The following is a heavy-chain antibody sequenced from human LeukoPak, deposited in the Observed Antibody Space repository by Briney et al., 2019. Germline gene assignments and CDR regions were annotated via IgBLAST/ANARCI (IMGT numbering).Heavy chain of an antibody. D-gene: IGHD1-26*01. CDR3: ARDWSSGSYYGAFDI. Sequence: SVKVSCKASGGTFSSYTISWVRQAPGQGLEWMGGIIPIFGTANYAQKFQGRVTITADESTSTAYMELSSLRSEDTAVYYCARDWSSGSYYGAFDIWGQGTMVTVSS. V-gene: IGHV1-69*13. CDR2: IIPIFGTA. J-gene: IGHJ3*02. CDR1: GGTFSSYT.